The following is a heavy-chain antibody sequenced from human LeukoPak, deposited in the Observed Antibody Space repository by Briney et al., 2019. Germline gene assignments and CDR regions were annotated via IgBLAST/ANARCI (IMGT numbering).Heavy chain of an antibody. V-gene: IGHV4-34*01. D-gene: IGHD3-10*01. Sequence: SETLPLTCAVYGGSFSGYYWSWIRQPPGKGLEWIGEINHSGSTNYNPSLKSRVTISVDTPKNQFSLKLSSVTAADTAVYYCARATYGSGSYYNRWGQGTLVTVSS. J-gene: IGHJ4*02. CDR2: INHSGST. CDR3: ARATYGSGSYYNR. CDR1: GGSFSGYY.